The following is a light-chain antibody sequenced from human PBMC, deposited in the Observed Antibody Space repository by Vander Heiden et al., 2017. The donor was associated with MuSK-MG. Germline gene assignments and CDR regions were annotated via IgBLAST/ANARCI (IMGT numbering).Light chain of an antibody. J-gene: IGLJ3*02. V-gene: IGLV1-40*01. Sequence: QSVLTLPPSVSGAPGQRVTISCTGTSANLGAGYNVHWFQQFPGEVPKLLISYNVKRPSGVPDRFSGSRSGTSASLAITGVQAEDEADYYCQSYDYSLSAWVFGGGTRLTVL. CDR3: QSYDYSLSAWV. CDR2: YNV. CDR1: SANLGAGYN.